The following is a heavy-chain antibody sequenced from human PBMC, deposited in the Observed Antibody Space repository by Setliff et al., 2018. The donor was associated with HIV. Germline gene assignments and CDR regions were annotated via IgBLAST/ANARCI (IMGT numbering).Heavy chain of an antibody. D-gene: IGHD1-26*01. Sequence: ASVKVSCKASGYTFTSYGVSWVRQAPGQGLEWMGLISGYNGWTKYPQKFQGRVTMTRDTSTSTVYMELSSLRSEDTAVYYCAREGLVGATPRHFDYWGQGTLVTVSS. CDR3: AREGLVGATPRHFDY. CDR1: GYTFTSYG. CDR2: ISGYNGWT. V-gene: IGHV1-18*01. J-gene: IGHJ4*02.